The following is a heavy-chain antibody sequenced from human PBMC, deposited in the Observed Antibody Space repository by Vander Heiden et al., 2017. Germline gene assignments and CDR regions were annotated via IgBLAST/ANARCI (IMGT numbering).Heavy chain of an antibody. CDR1: GFIFSSHA. D-gene: IGHD6-6*01. CDR3: AKALAARPAGDFDY. CDR2: ISGSGGST. V-gene: IGHV3-23*01. Sequence: EVQLLESGGGLVQPGGSLRLSCAASGFIFSSHAMSWVRQAPGKGLEWVSAISGSGGSTYYADSVKGRFTISRDNSKNTLYLQMNSLRAEDTAVYYCAKALAARPAGDFDYWGQGTLVTVSS. J-gene: IGHJ4*02.